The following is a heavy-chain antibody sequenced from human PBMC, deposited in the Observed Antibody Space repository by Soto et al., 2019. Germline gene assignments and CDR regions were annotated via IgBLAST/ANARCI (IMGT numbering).Heavy chain of an antibody. V-gene: IGHV3-23*01. CDR3: AKDGTYSSGWYDY. J-gene: IGHJ4*02. CDR1: GFTFSSYA. Sequence: EVQLLESGGGLVQPGGSLRLSCAASGFTFSSYAMSWVRQALGKGLEWVSAISGSGGSTYYADSVKGRFTISRDNSKNTLYLQMNSLRAEDTAVYYCAKDGTYSSGWYDYWGQGTLVTVSS. D-gene: IGHD6-19*01. CDR2: ISGSGGST.